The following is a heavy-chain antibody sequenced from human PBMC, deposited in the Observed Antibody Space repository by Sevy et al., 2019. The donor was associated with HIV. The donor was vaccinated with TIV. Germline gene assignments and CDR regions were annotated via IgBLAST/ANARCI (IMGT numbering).Heavy chain of an antibody. V-gene: IGHV3-48*03. CDR2: ISSREIAT. J-gene: IGHJ4*02. Sequence: GGSLRLSCAASGFIFSSYEMTWVRQAPGKGLEWVSSISSREIATYYANSVRGRFTIFRDNAENSLYLQMSSLRVEDTAVYYCARDLPPSATTVAHFDYWGQGTLVTVSS. D-gene: IGHD4-17*01. CDR3: ARDLPPSATTVAHFDY. CDR1: GFIFSSYE.